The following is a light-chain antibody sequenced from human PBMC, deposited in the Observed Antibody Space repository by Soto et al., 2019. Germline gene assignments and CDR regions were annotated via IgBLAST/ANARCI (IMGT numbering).Light chain of an antibody. J-gene: IGKJ5*01. CDR1: QTVNNNY. Sequence: VGTECTSSRSLYQEERNSLAFSASQTVNNNYLAWCQQKPGQAPRLLIYGASRRATGIPDRFSGSASGTDFTLTFGILEPEDFAVYFCKLSAYLLMTFGEGTRLDIK. CDR2: GAS. CDR3: KLSAYLLMT. V-gene: IGKV3-20*01.